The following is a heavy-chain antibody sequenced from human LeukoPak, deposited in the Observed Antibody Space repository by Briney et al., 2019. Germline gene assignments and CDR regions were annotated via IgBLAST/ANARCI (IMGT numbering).Heavy chain of an antibody. J-gene: IGHJ4*02. CDR3: ARVPLYDSSGYYYEDFDY. CDR1: GGSISSYY. V-gene: IGHV4-4*02. Sequence: SETLSLTCTVSGGSISSYYWSWVRQPPGKGLEWIGEIYHSGSTNYNPSLKSRVTISVDKSKNQFSLKLSSVTAADTAVYYCARVPLYDSSGYYYEDFDYWGQGTLVTVSS. D-gene: IGHD3-22*01. CDR2: IYHSGST.